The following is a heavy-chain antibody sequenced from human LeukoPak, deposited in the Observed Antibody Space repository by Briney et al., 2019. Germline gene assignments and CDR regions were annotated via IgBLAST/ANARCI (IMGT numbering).Heavy chain of an antibody. CDR2: VNYCGSP. J-gene: IGHJ6*02. D-gene: IGHD2-2*01. Sequence: WETLSPTFDVLGGSFSGYLWGWIRQSPGKGLEWIREVNYCGSPHYNPSLERRVTISVDTSKNQLSLTLTSVTAADTALYYCSRSGLTGMREYERADYYYYGMDLWGQGTAVTV. V-gene: IGHV4-34*01. CDR3: SRSGLTGMREYERADYYYYGMDL. CDR1: GGSFSGYL.